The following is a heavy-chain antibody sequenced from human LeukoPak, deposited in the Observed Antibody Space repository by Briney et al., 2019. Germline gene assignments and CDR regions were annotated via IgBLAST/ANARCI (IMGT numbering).Heavy chain of an antibody. CDR3: AREDSGPFDY. CDR1: GYSFTTYY. CDR2: INPSGGPT. D-gene: IGHD3-10*01. J-gene: IGHJ4*02. Sequence: GASVKVSCKASGYSFTTYYMHWVRQAPGQGFEWMGLINPSGGPTSYAQKFQGRVSLTRETSTSTVYMELSSLRSEDTAVYYCAREDSGPFDYWGQGTLVTVSS. V-gene: IGHV1-46*01.